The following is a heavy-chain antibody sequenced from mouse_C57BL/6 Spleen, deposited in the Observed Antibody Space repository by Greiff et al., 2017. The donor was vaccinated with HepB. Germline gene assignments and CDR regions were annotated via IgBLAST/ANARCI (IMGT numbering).Heavy chain of an antibody. D-gene: IGHD1-1*01. CDR2: IYPGDGDT. CDR3: ARGGSIYWYFDV. V-gene: IGHV1-82*01. Sequence: VQLQQSGPELVKPGASVKISCKASGYAFSSSWMNWVKQRPGKGLEWIGRIYPGDGDTNYNGKFKGKATLTADKSSSTAYMQLSSLTSEDSAVYFCARGGSIYWYFDVWGTGTTVTVSS. CDR1: GYAFSSSW. J-gene: IGHJ1*03.